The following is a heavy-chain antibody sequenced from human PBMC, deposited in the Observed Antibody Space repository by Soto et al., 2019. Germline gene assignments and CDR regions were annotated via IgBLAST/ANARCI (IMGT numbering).Heavy chain of an antibody. CDR2: TNQDGSQK. CDR3: SGGVGDAF. J-gene: IGHJ4*02. V-gene: IGHV3-7*04. CDR1: GFSFRSDW. D-gene: IGHD1-26*01. Sequence: EEQLVESGGGLVQPGGSLRLTCAVSGFSFRSDWMNWVRQAPGKGLEWVSHTNQDGSQKYYVDSVKGRFPIFRDNAKNSRYLQMNNLRVEDTAVYYCSGGVGDAFWGQGTLVTVSS.